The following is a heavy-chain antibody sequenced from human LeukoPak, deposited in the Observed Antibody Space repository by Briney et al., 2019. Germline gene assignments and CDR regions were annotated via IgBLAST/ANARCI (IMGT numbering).Heavy chain of an antibody. D-gene: IGHD3-10*01. J-gene: IGHJ6*02. V-gene: IGHV4-59*01. CDR1: GGSMNSYY. CDR3: ARVITMVRGVISYGMDV. Sequence: SETLSLTCSVSGGSMNSYYWSWIRQSPGKGLEWIGYIYYSGSTNYNPSLKSRVTISVDTSKNQFSLKLSSVTAADTAVYYCARVITMVRGVISYGMDVWGQGTTVTVSS. CDR2: IYYSGST.